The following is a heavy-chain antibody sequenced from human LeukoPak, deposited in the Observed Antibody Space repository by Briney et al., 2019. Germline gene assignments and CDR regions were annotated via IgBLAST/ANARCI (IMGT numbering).Heavy chain of an antibody. V-gene: IGHV1-69*05. CDR2: IIPIFGTA. J-gene: IGHJ4*02. CDR3: ATYMRRDNWNVHTSDS. Sequence: GASVKVSCKASRGTFITYTIHWVRQAPGQGLEWMGGIIPIFGTANYAQKFQGRITITTDDSTSTAYMELSSLRSEDTAVYYCATYMRRDNWNVHTSDSWGQGTLVTVSS. D-gene: IGHD1-1*01. CDR1: RGTFITYT.